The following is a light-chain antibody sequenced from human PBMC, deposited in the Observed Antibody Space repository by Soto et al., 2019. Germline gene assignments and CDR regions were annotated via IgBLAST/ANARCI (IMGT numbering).Light chain of an antibody. CDR1: NIGAKS. CDR2: YGR. CDR3: QVWDTTTDLGV. J-gene: IGLJ3*02. Sequence: SYELTQSPSLSVAPGRTAIFTCGGNNIGAKSVHWYQQKPGQAPVVVIYYGRDRPSGIPERFSGSNSGNTATLTISRVEAGDEADYYWQVWDTTTDLGVFGGGTKLTVL. V-gene: IGLV3-21*04.